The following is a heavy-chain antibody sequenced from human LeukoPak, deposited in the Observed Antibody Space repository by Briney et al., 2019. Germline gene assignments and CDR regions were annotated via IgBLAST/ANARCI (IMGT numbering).Heavy chain of an antibody. D-gene: IGHD3-22*01. V-gene: IGHV3-30*02. Sequence: GGSLRLSCAASGFTFSSYGMQWVRQAPGKGLEWVAFIRYDGSNKYYADSVKGRFTISRDNSKNTLYLQMNSLRAEDTAVYYCAKAPSADHYYDSSGFGNYMDVWGKGTTVTVSS. CDR2: IRYDGSNK. CDR3: AKAPSADHYYDSSGFGNYMDV. J-gene: IGHJ6*03. CDR1: GFTFSSYG.